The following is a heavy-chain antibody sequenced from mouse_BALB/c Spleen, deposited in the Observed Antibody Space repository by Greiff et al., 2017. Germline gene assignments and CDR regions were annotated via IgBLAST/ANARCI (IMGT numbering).Heavy chain of an antibody. CDR2: INPSNGRT. V-gene: IGHV1S81*02. CDR3: ARWAAYGSRGGFAY. J-gene: IGHJ3*01. CDR1: GYTFTSYW. D-gene: IGHD1-1*01. Sequence: QVQLQQPGAELVKPGASVKLSCKASGYTFTSYWMHWVKQRPGQGLEWIGEINPSNGRTNYNEKFKSKATLTVDKSSSTAYMQLSSLTSEDSAVYYCARWAAYGSRGGFAYWGQGTLVTVSA.